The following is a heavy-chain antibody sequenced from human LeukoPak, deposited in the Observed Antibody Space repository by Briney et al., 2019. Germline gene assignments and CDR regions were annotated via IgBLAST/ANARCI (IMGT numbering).Heavy chain of an antibody. CDR1: GGTFSSYA. Sequence: SVKVSCKASGGTFSSYAISWVRQAPGQGLEWMGGIIPIFGTANYAQKFQGRVTITADKSTSTAYMELSSLRSENTAVYYCARVRMVATGFRAFDIWGQGTMVTVSS. CDR3: ARVRMVATGFRAFDI. D-gene: IGHD5-12*01. CDR2: IIPIFGTA. J-gene: IGHJ3*02. V-gene: IGHV1-69*06.